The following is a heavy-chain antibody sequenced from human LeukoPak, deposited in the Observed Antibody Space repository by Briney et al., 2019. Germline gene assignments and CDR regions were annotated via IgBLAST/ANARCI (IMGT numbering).Heavy chain of an antibody. V-gene: IGHV1-2*02. J-gene: IGHJ4*02. CDR1: GDTFAGYY. CDR2: INTHSGAT. CDR3: ARGPIGGLRKGFDI. Sequence: ASVKVSCKASGDTFAGYYVHWVRQAPGQGLEWMGWINTHSGATNYAQHFQGRVTMTTDTSVTTAYMDLDGLKSDDAAVYFCARGPIGGLRKGFDIWGQGTLVTVSS. D-gene: IGHD1-26*01.